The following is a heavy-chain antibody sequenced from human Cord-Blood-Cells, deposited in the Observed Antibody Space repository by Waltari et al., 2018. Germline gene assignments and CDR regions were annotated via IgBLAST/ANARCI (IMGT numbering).Heavy chain of an antibody. V-gene: IGHV3-30*18. Sequence: QVQLVESGGGVVQPGRSLRLSCAASGFTFSSYGMHWVRKAPGKGVGWVAVKSNDGSNKYYADSVKGRFTISRDNSKNTLYLQMNSLRAEDTAVYYCAKSPSGPMVQGSWFDPWGQGTLVTVSS. CDR2: KSNDGSNK. CDR1: GFTFSSYG. J-gene: IGHJ5*02. D-gene: IGHD3-10*01. CDR3: AKSPSGPMVQGSWFDP.